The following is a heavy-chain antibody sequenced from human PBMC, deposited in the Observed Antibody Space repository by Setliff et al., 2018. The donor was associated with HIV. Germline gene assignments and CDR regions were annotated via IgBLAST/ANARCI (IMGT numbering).Heavy chain of an antibody. V-gene: IGHV1-18*01. J-gene: IGHJ4*02. CDR1: GYTFGSHG. CDR2: ISAYNGNT. CDR3: AKDKTEGAMGH. Sequence: ASVKVSCKTSGYTFGSHGFSWVRQAPGQGLEWMGWISAYNGNTNYAQKFQGRVTMTRDTSTNTAYMEVRSLRPDDTAVYYCAKDKTEGAMGHWGQGTLVTVSS. D-gene: IGHD1-26*01.